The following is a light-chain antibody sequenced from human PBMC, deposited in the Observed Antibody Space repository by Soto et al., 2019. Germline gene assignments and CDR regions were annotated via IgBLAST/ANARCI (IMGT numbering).Light chain of an antibody. Sequence: DIQMTQSPSTLSASVGDRVTITCRASQTISSWLAWYQQKPGKAPKLLIYKASSLESGVPSRFSGSGSGTEFTLSISSLQPDDFATYYCQQYNDYSTLGPGTKVEIK. V-gene: IGKV1-5*03. CDR2: KAS. J-gene: IGKJ1*01. CDR3: QQYNDYST. CDR1: QTISSW.